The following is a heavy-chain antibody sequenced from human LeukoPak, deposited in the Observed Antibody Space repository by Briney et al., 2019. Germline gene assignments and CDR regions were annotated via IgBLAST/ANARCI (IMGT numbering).Heavy chain of an antibody. CDR2: INHSGST. J-gene: IGHJ3*02. CDR1: GGSISSSSYY. Sequence: SETLSLTCTVSGGSISSSSYYWGWIRQPPGKGLEWIGEINHSGSTNYNPSLKSRVTISVDTSKNQFSLKLSPVTAADTAVYYCARASLGATVTTWAFDIWGQGTMVTVSS. V-gene: IGHV4-39*07. D-gene: IGHD4-17*01. CDR3: ARASLGATVTTWAFDI.